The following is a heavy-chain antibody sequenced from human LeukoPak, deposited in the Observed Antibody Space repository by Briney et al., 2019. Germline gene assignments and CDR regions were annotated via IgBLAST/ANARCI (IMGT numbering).Heavy chain of an antibody. V-gene: IGHV3-23*01. Sequence: GGSLRLSCAASGFTFSSYAMSWVRQAPGKGLEWVSAISGSGGSTYYTDSVKGRFTISRDNSKNTLYLQMNSLRAEDTAVYYCAKGQNYYDSSAFDYWGQGTLVTVSS. D-gene: IGHD3-22*01. CDR2: ISGSGGST. CDR1: GFTFSSYA. J-gene: IGHJ4*02. CDR3: AKGQNYYDSSAFDY.